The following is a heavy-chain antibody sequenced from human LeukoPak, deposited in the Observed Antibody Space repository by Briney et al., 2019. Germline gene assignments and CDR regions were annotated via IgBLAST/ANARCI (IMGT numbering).Heavy chain of an antibody. CDR3: ASYFPDTAFDY. CDR2: INPNSGGT. CDR1: GYTFTGYY. J-gene: IGHJ4*02. Sequence: ASVNVSCKSSGYTFTGYYMHWVRQAPGQGREWMGWINPNSGGTNYAQKFQGRVTMTRDTSISTAYMELSRLRSDDTAVYYCASYFPDTAFDYWGQGTLVTVSS. D-gene: IGHD5-18*01. V-gene: IGHV1-2*02.